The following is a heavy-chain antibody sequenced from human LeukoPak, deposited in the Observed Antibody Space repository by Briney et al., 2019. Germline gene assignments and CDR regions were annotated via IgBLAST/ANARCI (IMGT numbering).Heavy chain of an antibody. CDR3: AKTRPLDSSSWSHGDY. CDR1: GFTFSSYA. Sequence: GRSLRLSCAASGFTFSSYAMSWVRQAPGKGLEWVSAISGSGDSTYYGDSVKGRFTISRDNSKNTLYLQMNSLRAEDTAVYYCAKTRPLDSSSWSHGDYWGQGTLVTVSS. D-gene: IGHD6-13*01. CDR2: ISGSGDST. J-gene: IGHJ4*02. V-gene: IGHV3-23*01.